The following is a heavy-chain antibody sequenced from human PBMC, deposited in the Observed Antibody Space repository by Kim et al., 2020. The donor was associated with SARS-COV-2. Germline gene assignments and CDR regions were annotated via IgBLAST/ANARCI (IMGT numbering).Heavy chain of an antibody. Sequence: YAESVKGRFTISRDNAKKSLYLQMNSLRAEDTAVYYCARDRLGLWFGEFKWGQGTLVTVSS. V-gene: IGHV3-21*01. D-gene: IGHD3-10*01. CDR3: ARDRLGLWFGEFK. J-gene: IGHJ4*02.